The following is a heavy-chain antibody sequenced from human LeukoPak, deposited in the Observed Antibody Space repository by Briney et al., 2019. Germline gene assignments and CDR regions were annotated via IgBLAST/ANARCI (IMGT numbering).Heavy chain of an antibody. CDR3: TRGSSGRRDN. J-gene: IGHJ4*02. Sequence: ASVKVSCKASGYTFTSCDSNWVRQATGQGLEWMGWMNPNSGNTGYGQSFQGRINMTRDISIGTAYMELSNLTSEDTAIYYCTRGSSGRRDNWGQGTLVTVSA. CDR1: GYTFTSCD. CDR2: MNPNSGNT. V-gene: IGHV1-8*01. D-gene: IGHD6-19*01.